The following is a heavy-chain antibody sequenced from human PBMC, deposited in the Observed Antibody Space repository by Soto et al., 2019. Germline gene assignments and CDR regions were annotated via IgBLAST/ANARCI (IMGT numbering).Heavy chain of an antibody. CDR3: ATVGTGSYNWFDP. J-gene: IGHJ5*02. D-gene: IGHD6-13*01. Sequence: EVQLVESGGGLVQPGGSLRLSCAASGFTFSRNWMHWVRQAQGKGLVWLSRINSDGTTTTYADSVKGRFTISRDNSKNTVYLQINNLRADDTAVYYCATVGTGSYNWFDPWGQGTLVTVSS. CDR1: GFTFSRNW. V-gene: IGHV3-74*01. CDR2: INSDGTTT.